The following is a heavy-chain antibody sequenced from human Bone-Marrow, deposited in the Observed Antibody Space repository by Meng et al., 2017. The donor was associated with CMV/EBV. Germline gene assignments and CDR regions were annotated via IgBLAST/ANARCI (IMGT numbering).Heavy chain of an antibody. Sequence: SVKVSCKASGGTFSSYAISWVRQAPGQGLEWMGGIIPILGIANYAQKFQGRVTITADKSTSTAYMELSSLRSEDTAVYYCARSISRVFGVVRPLDYWGQGTRVTGYS. J-gene: IGHJ4*02. CDR1: GGTFSSYA. CDR2: IIPILGIA. V-gene: IGHV1-69*10. CDR3: ARSISRVFGVVRPLDY. D-gene: IGHD3-3*01.